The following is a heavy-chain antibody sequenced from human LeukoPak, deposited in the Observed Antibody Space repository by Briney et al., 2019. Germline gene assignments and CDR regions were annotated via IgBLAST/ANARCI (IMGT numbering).Heavy chain of an antibody. CDR3: AREAAAGTRAYNWFDP. J-gene: IGHJ5*02. Sequence: SETLSLTCAVYGGSFSGYYWSWIRQPPGKGLEWIGEINHSGSTNYNPSLKSRVTISVDTSKNQFSLKLSSVTAADTAVYYCAREAAAGTRAYNWFDPWGQGTLVTVSS. CDR2: INHSGST. V-gene: IGHV4-34*01. D-gene: IGHD6-13*01. CDR1: GGSFSGYY.